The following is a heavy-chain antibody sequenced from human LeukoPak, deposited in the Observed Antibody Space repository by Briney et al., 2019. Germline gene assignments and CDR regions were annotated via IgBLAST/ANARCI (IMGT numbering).Heavy chain of an antibody. CDR3: ARRSTVTPNWLDP. CDR1: GGPISTYQ. J-gene: IGHJ5*02. CDR2: IYYTGST. V-gene: IGHV4-59*08. Sequence: SETLSLTCTVSGGPISTYQWSWIRQPPGKGLEWIGYIYYTGSTNYNPSLRSRVTISLDTSKNQFSLRVSSVTAADTAVYYCARRSTVTPNWLDPWGQGTLVTVSS. D-gene: IGHD4-17*01.